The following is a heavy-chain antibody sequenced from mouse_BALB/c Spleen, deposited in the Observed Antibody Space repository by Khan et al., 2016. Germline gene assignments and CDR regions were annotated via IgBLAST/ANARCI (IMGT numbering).Heavy chain of an antibody. CDR2: INPNNGAT. J-gene: IGHJ2*01. CDR1: GYSFTAYY. Sequence: VQLKESDPDLVKPGASVKISCKASGYSFTAYYMYWVKQSHGKSLEWIGRINPNNGATTFNQKFKGTAILTVDQSSTTAYQEPRSLASEDSAVYYCAKDDDVNWGQGTTLTVSS. CDR3: AKDDDVN. D-gene: IGHD2-3*01. V-gene: IGHV1-18*01.